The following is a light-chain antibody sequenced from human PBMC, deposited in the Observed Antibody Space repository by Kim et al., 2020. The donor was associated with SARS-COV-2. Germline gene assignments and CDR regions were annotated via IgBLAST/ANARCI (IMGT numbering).Light chain of an antibody. CDR3: QAWDSGTVV. Sequence: SYELTQPPSISVPPGQTVTLTCSGDKLGEKYSCWYQQKSGQSPILIIYQDFKRPSGIPERFSGSNFGNTATLTISGTQAVDEADYYCQAWDSGTVVFGGGTKLTVL. CDR1: KLGEKY. CDR2: QDF. J-gene: IGLJ2*01. V-gene: IGLV3-1*01.